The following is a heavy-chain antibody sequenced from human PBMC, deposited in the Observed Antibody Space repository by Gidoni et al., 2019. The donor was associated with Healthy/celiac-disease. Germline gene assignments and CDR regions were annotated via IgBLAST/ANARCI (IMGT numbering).Heavy chain of an antibody. J-gene: IGHJ5*02. V-gene: IGHV3-23*01. CDR2: ISGSGGST. D-gene: IGHD2-21*02. Sequence: EVQLLESGGGLVQPGGSLRISCASSGFTFSSSAMSWVRQAPGKGLEWVSAISGSGGSTYYADSVKGRFTISRDNSKNTLYLQMNSLRAEDTAVYYCAKDRIVVVTAIAHWGQGTLVTVSS. CDR3: AKDRIVVVTAIAH. CDR1: GFTFSSSA.